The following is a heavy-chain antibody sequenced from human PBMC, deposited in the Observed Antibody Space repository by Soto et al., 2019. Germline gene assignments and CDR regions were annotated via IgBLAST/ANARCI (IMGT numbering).Heavy chain of an antibody. CDR3: ARWSYLDY. V-gene: IGHV3-23*01. D-gene: IGHD3-3*01. CDR1: GFSFGSYA. Sequence: VGSLRLSCAASGFSFGSYALSWVRQAPGKGLEWVSTISGSDGKTFYADSVKGRFSISRDTSQSTLYLQMNSLRADDTAMYYSARWSYLDYCGQRTRVTVSS. CDR2: ISGSDGKT. J-gene: IGHJ4*02.